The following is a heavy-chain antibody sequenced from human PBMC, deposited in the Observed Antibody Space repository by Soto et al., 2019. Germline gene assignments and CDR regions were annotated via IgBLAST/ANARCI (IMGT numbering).Heavy chain of an antibody. V-gene: IGHV4-4*07. CDR1: GGSISSYY. Sequence: SETLSLTCTVSGGSISSYYWSWIRQPAGKGLEWIGRIYTSGSTNYNPSLKSRVTMSVDTSKNQISLKLSSVTAADTAVYYCAREYPIAVAGGWFDPWGQGTLVTVSS. CDR3: AREYPIAVAGGWFDP. CDR2: IYTSGST. D-gene: IGHD6-19*01. J-gene: IGHJ5*02.